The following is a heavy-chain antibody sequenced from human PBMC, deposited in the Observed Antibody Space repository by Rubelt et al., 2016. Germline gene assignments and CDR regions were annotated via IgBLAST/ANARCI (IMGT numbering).Heavy chain of an antibody. J-gene: IGHJ4*02. CDR2: FDPEDGET. V-gene: IGHV1-24*01. D-gene: IGHD6-13*01. CDR3: ATTGRSWD. Sequence: APGKGLEWMGGFDPEDGETLYAQKFQGRVTMTEDTSTDTAYMELSSLRSEDTAVYYCATTGRSWDWGQGTLVTVSS.